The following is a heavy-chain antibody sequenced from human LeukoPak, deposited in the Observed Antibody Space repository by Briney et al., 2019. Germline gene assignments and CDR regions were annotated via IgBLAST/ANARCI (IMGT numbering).Heavy chain of an antibody. CDR3: AKEPYYYDSSGYYESFLWVGFFDY. CDR1: GFTFSDHY. V-gene: IGHV3-23*01. D-gene: IGHD3-22*01. Sequence: PGGSLRLSCTVSGFTFSDHYMEWVRQAPGKGLEWVSAISGSGGSTYYADSVKGRFTISRDNSKNTLYLQMNSLRAEDTAVYYCAKEPYYYDSSGYYESFLWVGFFDYWGQGALVTVSS. J-gene: IGHJ4*02. CDR2: ISGSGGST.